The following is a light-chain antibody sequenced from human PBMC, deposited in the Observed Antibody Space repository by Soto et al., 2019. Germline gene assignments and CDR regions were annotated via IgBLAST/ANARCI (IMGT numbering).Light chain of an antibody. V-gene: IGKV3-20*01. Sequence: EIVLTQSPGTLSLFPGERATLSCRATQSVNSDYLAWYQQKPGQAPRLLIYIASRRATGIPDRFSGSWSGTDFTLTINRLDPEDFAVYYCQQYGTSPWTFGKGTKVELK. CDR1: QSVNSDY. CDR3: QQYGTSPWT. J-gene: IGKJ1*01. CDR2: IAS.